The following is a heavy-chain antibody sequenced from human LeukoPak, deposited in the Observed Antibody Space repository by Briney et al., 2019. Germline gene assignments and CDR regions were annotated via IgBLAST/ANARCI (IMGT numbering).Heavy chain of an antibody. Sequence: GGSLRLSCAASGFTFSSYGMSWVRQAPGKGLEWVSAISGSGGSTYYADSVKGRFTISRDNSKNTLYLQTNSLRSEDTAVYYCARQTSGGYTVFFGKPRGHWFDPWGQGTLVTVSS. J-gene: IGHJ5*02. CDR2: ISGSGGST. CDR1: GFTFSSYG. CDR3: ARQTSGGYTVFFGKPRGHWFDP. D-gene: IGHD3-3*01. V-gene: IGHV3-23*01.